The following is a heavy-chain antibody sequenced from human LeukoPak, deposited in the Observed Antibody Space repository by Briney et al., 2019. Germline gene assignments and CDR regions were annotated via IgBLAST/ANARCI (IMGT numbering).Heavy chain of an antibody. D-gene: IGHD3-10*01. CDR2: INPNSGGT. V-gene: IGHV1-2*02. Sequence: ASVKVSCKASGYTFTGYYMHWVRQAPGQGLEWMGWINPNSGGTNYAQKFQGRVTMTRDTSISTAYMELSRLRSDDTAVYYCATLPLWFGELTPFDYWGRGTLVTVSS. CDR1: GYTFTGYY. CDR3: ATLPLWFGELTPFDY. J-gene: IGHJ4*02.